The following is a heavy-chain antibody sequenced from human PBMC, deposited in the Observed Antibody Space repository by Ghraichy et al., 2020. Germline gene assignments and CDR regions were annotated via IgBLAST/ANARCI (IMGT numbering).Heavy chain of an antibody. CDR3: ARASLAAATYPDY. Sequence: ASVKVSCKTSGYTFTGNYIHWVRQAPGQGLEWVGWISPDTGGTDTAQKFQGRVTMTRDTSISTAYMELSGLTSDDTAIFFCARASLAAATYPDYWGQGTLLTVSS. J-gene: IGHJ4*02. CDR2: ISPDTGGT. CDR1: GYTFTGNY. D-gene: IGHD6-25*01. V-gene: IGHV1-2*02.